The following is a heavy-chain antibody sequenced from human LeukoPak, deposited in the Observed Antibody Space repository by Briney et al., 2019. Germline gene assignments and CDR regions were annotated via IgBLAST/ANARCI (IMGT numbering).Heavy chain of an antibody. J-gene: IGHJ4*02. CDR3: EXXXXXXXXYXR. Sequence: YMXXVXQAPGQXLXXXXWINPNSGGTNXAQKFQGRVTMTRDTXXSTAYMELSRLRSDDTAVYYCEXXXXXXXXYXRWGQGTLVTVSS. V-gene: IGHV1-2*02. CDR2: INPNSGGT. CDR1: Y.